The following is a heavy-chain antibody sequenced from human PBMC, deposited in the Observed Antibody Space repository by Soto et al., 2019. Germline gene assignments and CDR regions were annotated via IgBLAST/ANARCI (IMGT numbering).Heavy chain of an antibody. Sequence: ASVQVSCKASGYTFTGYYMHWVRQAPGQGLEWMGWINPNSGGTNYAQKFQGWVTMTRDTSISTAYMELSRLRSDDTAVYYCARALDYGDYYYYGMDVWGQGTTVTVSS. V-gene: IGHV1-2*04. D-gene: IGHD4-17*01. CDR3: ARALDYGDYYYYGMDV. CDR1: GYTFTGYY. CDR2: INPNSGGT. J-gene: IGHJ6*02.